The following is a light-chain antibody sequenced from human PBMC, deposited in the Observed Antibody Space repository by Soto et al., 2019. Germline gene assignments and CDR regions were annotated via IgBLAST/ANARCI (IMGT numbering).Light chain of an antibody. CDR3: QQYNKWPPLT. Sequence: EIVMTQSPATLSVSPGEGATLSCRASQSVSSDLAWYQQKPGQAPRLLIYGASTRATGIPARFGGSGSGTEFTLTISGLQSEDFAVYYCQQYNKWPPLTFGGGTKVEIK. CDR1: QSVSSD. CDR2: GAS. V-gene: IGKV3-15*01. J-gene: IGKJ4*01.